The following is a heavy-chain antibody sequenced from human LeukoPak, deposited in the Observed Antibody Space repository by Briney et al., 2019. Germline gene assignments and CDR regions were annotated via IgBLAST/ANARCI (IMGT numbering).Heavy chain of an antibody. J-gene: IGHJ4*02. Sequence: SETLSLTCAVYGGSFSGYYWSWVRQPPGKGLEWIGEINHSGSINYNPSLKSRVTISVDTSKNQFSLRLSSVTAADTAVYYCASSCSGGSCSAPTRLDYWGQGTLVTVSS. V-gene: IGHV4-34*01. D-gene: IGHD2-15*01. CDR1: GGSFSGYY. CDR3: ASSCSGGSCSAPTRLDY. CDR2: INHSGSI.